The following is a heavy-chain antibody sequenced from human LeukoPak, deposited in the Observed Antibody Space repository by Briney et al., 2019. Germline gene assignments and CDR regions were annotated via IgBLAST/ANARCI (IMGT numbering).Heavy chain of an antibody. D-gene: IGHD6-19*01. CDR3: ARGIVVAGRFDY. CDR2: ISGSGGST. CDR1: GFTFSSYG. J-gene: IGHJ4*02. V-gene: IGHV3-23*01. Sequence: GGTLRLSCAASGFTFSSYGMSWVRQAPGKGLEWVSAISGSGGSTYYADSVKGRFTISRDNSKNSLYLQMNRLRAEDMAVYYCARGIVVAGRFDYWGQGTLVTVSS.